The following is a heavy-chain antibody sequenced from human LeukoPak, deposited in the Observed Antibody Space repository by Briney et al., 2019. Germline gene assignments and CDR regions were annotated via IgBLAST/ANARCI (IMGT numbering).Heavy chain of an antibody. CDR2: LSGSGAST. V-gene: IGHV3-23*01. CDR3: AKQKGYCSGGSCYYSDY. J-gene: IGHJ4*02. D-gene: IGHD2-15*01. Sequence: PGGSLRLSCAASGFTFSSYAMSWARQAPGKGLEWVSTLSGSGASTSYADSVKGRFTISRDNSKNTLYLQMNSLRAEDTARYYCAKQKGYCSGGSCYYSDYWGQGTLVTVSS. CDR1: GFTFSSYA.